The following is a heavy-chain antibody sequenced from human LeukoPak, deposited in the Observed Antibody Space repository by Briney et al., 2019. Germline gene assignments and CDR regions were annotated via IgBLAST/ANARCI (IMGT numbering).Heavy chain of an antibody. Sequence: PSETLSLTCTVSGGSIRSSGYYWAWIRQPPGKGLEWIGYIYYSGSATYNPSLKSRVTISVDTSKNQFSLRLSSVTAADTAVYFCARHPNTSSNWDLDYWGQGTLVTVSS. CDR3: ARHPNTSSNWDLDY. CDR2: IYYSGSA. J-gene: IGHJ4*02. CDR1: GGSIRSSGYY. V-gene: IGHV4-61*05. D-gene: IGHD1-1*01.